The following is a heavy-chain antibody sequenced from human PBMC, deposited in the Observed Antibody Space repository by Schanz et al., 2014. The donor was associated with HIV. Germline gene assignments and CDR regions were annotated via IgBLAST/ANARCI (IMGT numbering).Heavy chain of an antibody. J-gene: IGHJ4*02. Sequence: EVQLVESGGGLVQPGRSLRLSCAVSGFTFDDYAMHWVRQAPGKGLEWVSGISWNSGSIGYADSVKGRFTISRDNAKNSLHLQMNSLRAEDTALYYCARDLPNPYFDFSGPAGDYWGQGALVTVSS. CDR3: ARDLPNPYFDFSGPAGDY. V-gene: IGHV3-9*01. CDR2: ISWNSGSI. D-gene: IGHD3-22*01. CDR1: GFTFDDYA.